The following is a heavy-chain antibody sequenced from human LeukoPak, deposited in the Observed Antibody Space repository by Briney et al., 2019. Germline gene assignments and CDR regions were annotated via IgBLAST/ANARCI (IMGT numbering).Heavy chain of an antibody. V-gene: IGHV1-2*02. CDR2: INVNRGGT. CDR3: ARRYCSSTSCYYFDY. CDR1: GYTFTGYY. D-gene: IGHD2-2*01. Sequence: ASVKVSCKASGYTFTGYYMQWVRQAPGQGLEWMGWINVNRGGTNYAQRFQGRVTMTRDTSITTAYMELSRLKSDDTAVYYCARRYCSSTSCYYFDYWGQGTLVTVSS. J-gene: IGHJ4*02.